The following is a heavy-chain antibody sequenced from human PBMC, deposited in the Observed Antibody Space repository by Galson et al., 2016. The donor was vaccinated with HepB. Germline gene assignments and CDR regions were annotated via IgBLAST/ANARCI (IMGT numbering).Heavy chain of an antibody. D-gene: IGHD3-3*01. V-gene: IGHV3-23*01. CDR3: TKGPRFGDLSS. Sequence: SLRLSCAASGFFFSSYAMSWVRQAPGKGLEWVATLRVSGGRTSYAESVKGRFTISRDNSNDTLFLHMTSLRAEDTAVYYCTKGPRFGDLSSWGQGTLVIVSA. J-gene: IGHJ5*02. CDR2: LRVSGGRT. CDR1: GFFFSSYA.